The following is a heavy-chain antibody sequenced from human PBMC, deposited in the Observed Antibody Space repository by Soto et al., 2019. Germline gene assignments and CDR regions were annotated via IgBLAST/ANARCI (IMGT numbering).Heavy chain of an antibody. D-gene: IGHD3-3*01. J-gene: IGHJ6*02. Sequence: QLQLQESGSGLVKPSETLSLTCAVSVGSVTGGGDSWSWIRQPPGKGLEWIGYFYPHGGTYYNLSLDIRVTMSVDRTKNPFSLRPVSVTAAETAVYFCARERRGGRYGMDVWGPGTRVTVSS. V-gene: IGHV4-30-2*01. CDR3: ARERRGGRYGMDV. CDR2: FYPHGGT. CDR1: VGSVTGGGDS.